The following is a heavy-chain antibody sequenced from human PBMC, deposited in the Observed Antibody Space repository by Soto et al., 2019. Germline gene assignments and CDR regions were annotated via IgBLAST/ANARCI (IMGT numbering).Heavy chain of an antibody. Sequence: VGSLRLSCAASGFTFSSYAMHWVRQAPGKGLEYVSAISSNGGSTYYANSVKGRFTISRDNSKNTLYLQMGSLRAEDMAVYYFARDEAQVLRFLEWLPLDVWGKGTTVTVSS. CDR1: GFTFSSYA. CDR3: ARDEAQVLRFLEWLPLDV. J-gene: IGHJ6*04. V-gene: IGHV3-64*01. CDR2: ISSNGGST. D-gene: IGHD3-3*01.